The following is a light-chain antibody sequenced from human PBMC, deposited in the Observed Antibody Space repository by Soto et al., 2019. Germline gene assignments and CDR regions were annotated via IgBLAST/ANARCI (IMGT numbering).Light chain of an antibody. Sequence: EIVMTQSPATLSVSPGERATLSCRASQSVNIYLAWYQQKPGQAPRLLIFGASYRATGIPARFSGSGSGTEFNLTISSLQSEDFAVYFCQHHGYLIGFGGGTKLESK. CDR1: QSVNIY. CDR3: QHHGYLIG. J-gene: IGKJ4*01. V-gene: IGKV3D-15*01. CDR2: GAS.